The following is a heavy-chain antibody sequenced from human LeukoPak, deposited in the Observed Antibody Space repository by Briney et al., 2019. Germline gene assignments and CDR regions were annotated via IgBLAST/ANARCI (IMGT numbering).Heavy chain of an antibody. Sequence: HPGGSLRLSCAASGFTFSSYAMNWVRQAPGKGLEWVAVISYDGSNKYYADSVKGRFTISRDNSKNTLYLQMNSLRAEDTAVYFWASGKYRYGDNWYDPWGQGTLVTVSS. CDR1: GFTFSSYA. CDR3: ASGKYRYGDNWYDP. V-gene: IGHV3-30*04. J-gene: IGHJ5*02. D-gene: IGHD5-18*01. CDR2: ISYDGSNK.